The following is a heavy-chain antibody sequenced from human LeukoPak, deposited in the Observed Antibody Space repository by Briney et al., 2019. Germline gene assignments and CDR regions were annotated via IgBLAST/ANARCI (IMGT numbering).Heavy chain of an antibody. CDR2: IYSGGST. Sequence: GGSLRLSCAASGFTVSSNYMSWVRQAPGKGLEWVSVIYSGGSTYYADSVKGRFTISRDNSKNTLYLQMNSLRAEDTAVYYCARAFGYDGSGSEGQLDYWGQGTPVTVSS. V-gene: IGHV3-66*01. D-gene: IGHD3-10*01. J-gene: IGHJ4*02. CDR1: GFTVSSNY. CDR3: ARAFGYDGSGSEGQLDY.